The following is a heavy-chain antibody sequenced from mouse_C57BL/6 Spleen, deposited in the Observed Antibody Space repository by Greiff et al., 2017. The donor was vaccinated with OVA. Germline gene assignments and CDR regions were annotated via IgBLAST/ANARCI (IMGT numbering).Heavy chain of an antibody. CDR3: ARRDYGSSYDAMDY. CDR1: GYTFTSYW. J-gene: IGHJ4*01. Sequence: QVQLQQPGAELVKPGASVKLSCKASGYTFTSYWMHWVKQRPGRGLEWIGRIDPNSGGTKYNEKFKSKATLTVDKPASTAYMQLISLTSEDSSVYFCARRDYGSSYDAMDYWGQGTSVTVSS. D-gene: IGHD1-1*01. CDR2: IDPNSGGT. V-gene: IGHV1-62-3*01.